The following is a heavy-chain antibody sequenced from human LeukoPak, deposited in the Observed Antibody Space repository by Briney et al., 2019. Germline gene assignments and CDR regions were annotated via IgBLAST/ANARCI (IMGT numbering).Heavy chain of an antibody. CDR2: MYYSGST. Sequence: SEALSLTCTVSGGSISSSRYYWGWIRQPPGKGLEWIVNMYYSGSTYYNPSLKSRVTISVDTSKNQFSLKLSSVTAADTAVYYCATVATIDYYFEYWGQGTLVTVSS. D-gene: IGHD5-12*01. CDR1: GGSISSSRYY. CDR3: ATVATIDYYFEY. V-gene: IGHV4-39*01. J-gene: IGHJ4*02.